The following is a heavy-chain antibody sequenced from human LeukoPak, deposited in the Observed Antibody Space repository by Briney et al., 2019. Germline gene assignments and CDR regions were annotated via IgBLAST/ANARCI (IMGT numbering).Heavy chain of an antibody. J-gene: IGHJ6*02. V-gene: IGHV3-30-3*01. CDR2: ISYDGSNK. Sequence: PGGSLRLSCAASGFTFSSYAMHWVRQAPGKGLEWVAVISYDGSNKYYADSVKGRFTISRDNSKSTLYLQINSLRPEDTAVYYCARDGPEYSSTSGYHYGMDVWGQGTTVTVSS. CDR3: ARDGPEYSSTSGYHYGMDV. CDR1: GFTFSSYA. D-gene: IGHD6-6*01.